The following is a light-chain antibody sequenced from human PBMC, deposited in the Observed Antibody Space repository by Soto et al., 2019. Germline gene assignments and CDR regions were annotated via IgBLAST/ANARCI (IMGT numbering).Light chain of an antibody. V-gene: IGKV3-15*01. J-gene: IGKJ4*01. CDR3: QEYNNWPQVT. CDR1: QSVRSK. Sequence: EIVTTQSPTTLSVSPGESATLSCRASQSVRSKLAWYQQKPGQAPGLLIYDVSTRATGIPARFSGSGSGTEFTLTISSLQSEDFALYYCQEYNNWPQVTFGGGTKVDIK. CDR2: DVS.